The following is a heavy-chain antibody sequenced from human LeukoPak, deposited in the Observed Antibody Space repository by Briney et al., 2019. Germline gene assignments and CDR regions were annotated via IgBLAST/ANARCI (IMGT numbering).Heavy chain of an antibody. CDR1: GFSFSTYG. V-gene: IGHV3-30*18. J-gene: IGHJ4*02. CDR2: ISYDGSNK. Sequence: PGGSLRLSCAASGFSFSTYGMHWVRQAPGKGLEWVAVISYDGSNKYYADSVKGRFPISRDNSRNTLYLQMNSLRTEDTAVYYCAKGVERWLLQPFDYWGQGTLVTVSS. CDR3: AKGVERWLLQPFDY. D-gene: IGHD2-15*01.